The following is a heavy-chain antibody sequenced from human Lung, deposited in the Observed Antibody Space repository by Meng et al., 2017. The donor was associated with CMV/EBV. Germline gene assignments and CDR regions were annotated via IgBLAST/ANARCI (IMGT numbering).Heavy chain of an antibody. CDR3: ARSSTVFQIGY. CDR2: SNTYNRNT. J-gene: IGHJ4*02. CDR1: DYNFASYG. Sequence: ASVKVSCKGSDYNFASYGITWVRQAPGQGLEWMGWSNTYNRNTKYAQKFQDRVIMTTDRSTRTAYTELRSLRSADAAVFYCARSSTVFQIGYWGQGTLVTVSS. V-gene: IGHV1-18*01. D-gene: IGHD3-9*01.